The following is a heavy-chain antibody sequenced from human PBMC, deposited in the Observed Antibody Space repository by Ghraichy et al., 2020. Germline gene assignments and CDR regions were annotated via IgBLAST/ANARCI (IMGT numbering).Heavy chain of an antibody. J-gene: IGHJ1*01. Sequence: SETLSLTCTVSGASMTDYYWIWIRQPPGKGLEWIGFIHHTGGSKYNPSLEGRVAISLDTSRGQFSLTVTSVTAADTVVYYCAKGWYGDFLVWGQGTLVNVSS. CDR2: IHHTGGS. V-gene: IGHV4-59*13. D-gene: IGHD3-10*01. CDR3: AKGWYGDFLV. CDR1: GASMTDYY.